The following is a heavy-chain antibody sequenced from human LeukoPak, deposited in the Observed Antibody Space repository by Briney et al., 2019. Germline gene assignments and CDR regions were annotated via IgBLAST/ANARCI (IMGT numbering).Heavy chain of an antibody. CDR1: GFTFSSYA. J-gene: IGHJ4*02. D-gene: IGHD3-10*02. CDR3: AKRYVGNYYFDY. V-gene: IGHV3-23*01. Sequence: GGSLRLSCAASGFTFSSYAMRWVRQAPGKGLEWVSAISGSDSTTYYAHSVMGRFTISRDNSKYTLYLQMSSLRVEDTAVYDCAKRYVGNYYFDYWGQGTQVTVSS. CDR2: ISGSDSTT.